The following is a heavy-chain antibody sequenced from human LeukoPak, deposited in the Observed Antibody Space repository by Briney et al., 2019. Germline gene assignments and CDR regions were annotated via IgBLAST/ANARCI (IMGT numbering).Heavy chain of an antibody. V-gene: IGHV3-7*01. J-gene: IGHJ6*02. CDR2: VKRDGSET. CDR1: GFALSSHW. CDR3: ARNNGMDV. Sequence: GGSLRLSCAASGFALSSHWMTWVRQVPGRGPEWVANVKRDGSETYYLDSVKGRFTISKDNAKNSLYLQMNSLRAEDTALYHCARNNGMDVWGQGTTVIVYS.